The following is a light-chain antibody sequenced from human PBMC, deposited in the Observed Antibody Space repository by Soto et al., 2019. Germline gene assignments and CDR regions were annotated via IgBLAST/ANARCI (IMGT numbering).Light chain of an antibody. Sequence: QSALTQPASVSGSPGQSITISCTGTSSDVGGYTYVSWYQQHPGKAPKLMIYEVSNRPSGVSNRFSASKSGNTASLSISGLRTEDEADYYCSSCTSSGGVFGTGTKVTVL. J-gene: IGLJ1*01. V-gene: IGLV2-14*01. CDR1: SSDVGGYTY. CDR3: SSCTSSGGV. CDR2: EVS.